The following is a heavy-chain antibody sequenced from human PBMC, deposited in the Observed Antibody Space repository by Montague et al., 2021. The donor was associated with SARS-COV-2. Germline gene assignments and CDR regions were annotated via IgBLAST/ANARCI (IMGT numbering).Heavy chain of an antibody. CDR2: INHRGTS. Sequence: SETLSLTCAVYGGSFSDNYWSWIRKPPGKGLEWIGEINHRGTSNYNPSLKSRVSISVDTSRNQFSLYLGSVTAADTAVYYCARGRQHFNMIVVVMTGGEYYFDYWGQGTLATVSS. V-gene: IGHV4-34*01. D-gene: IGHD3-22*01. CDR3: ARGRQHFNMIVVVMTGGEYYFDY. CDR1: GGSFSDNY. J-gene: IGHJ4*02.